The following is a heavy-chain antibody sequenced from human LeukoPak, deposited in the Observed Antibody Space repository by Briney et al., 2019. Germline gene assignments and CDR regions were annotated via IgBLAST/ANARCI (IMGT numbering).Heavy chain of an antibody. D-gene: IGHD2-2*01. V-gene: IGHV1-18*01. CDR1: GYTFTSYG. J-gene: IGHJ4*02. Sequence: ASVKVSCKASGYTFTSYGVIWVRQAPGQGLEWLGWINADNGNTNSAQNLLGRVTMTTDTSTNTAYMDLRSLRSDDTAVYFCARAPRTCRSTNCSLDYWGQGTLVTVSS. CDR3: ARAPRTCRSTNCSLDY. CDR2: INADNGNT.